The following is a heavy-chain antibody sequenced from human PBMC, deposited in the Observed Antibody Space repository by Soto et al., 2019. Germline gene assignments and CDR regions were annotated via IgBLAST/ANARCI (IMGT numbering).Heavy chain of an antibody. D-gene: IGHD6-19*01. CDR3: AGDHVSGWYVGAFDI. CDR1: GDGVSSNSAA. J-gene: IGHJ3*02. Sequence: QVQLQQSGPGLVKPSQTLSLTCAISGDGVSSNSAAWNWIRQSPSRGLEWLGRTYYRSKRYNDYAESEKSRITTNPDTSKNQFSLQLNAVSPEDTAVYYGAGDHVSGWYVGAFDIWGQGTMVTVSS. V-gene: IGHV6-1*01. CDR2: TYYRSKRYN.